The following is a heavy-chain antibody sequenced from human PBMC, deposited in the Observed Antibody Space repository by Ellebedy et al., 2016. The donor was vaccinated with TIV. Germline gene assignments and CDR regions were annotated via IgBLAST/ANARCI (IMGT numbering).Heavy chain of an antibody. Sequence: GESLKISCAASGITFSSYSMNWVRQAPGKGLEWVSYINGRSSAIYYADSVKGRFTISRDNAKNLVYLQMNSLRVDDTAVYYCARLTAMAVDGLDAWGRGTTVTVSS. CDR3: ARLTAMAVDGLDA. D-gene: IGHD6-19*01. CDR1: GITFSSYS. CDR2: INGRSSAI. J-gene: IGHJ6*02. V-gene: IGHV3-48*04.